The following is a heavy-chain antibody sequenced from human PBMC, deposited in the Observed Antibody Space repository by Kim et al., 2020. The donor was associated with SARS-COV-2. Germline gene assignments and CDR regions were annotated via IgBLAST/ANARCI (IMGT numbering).Heavy chain of an antibody. J-gene: IGHJ4*02. Sequence: GGSLRLSCAASGFPFNIFAMHWVRQAPGKGLEWVSFISRDTIATYYADSVKGRFIVSRDDSTNMSYLQLTNLRAEDSAVYYCARDSYRYDSWGRGTLVT. CDR3: ARDSYRYDS. CDR1: GFPFNIFA. CDR2: ISRDTIAT. D-gene: IGHD5-18*01. V-gene: IGHV3-30*03.